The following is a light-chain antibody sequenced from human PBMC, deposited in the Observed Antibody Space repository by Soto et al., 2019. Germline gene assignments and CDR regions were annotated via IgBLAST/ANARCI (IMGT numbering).Light chain of an antibody. CDR1: QGVSSS. J-gene: IGKJ2*01. CDR3: QQYTNWPPTYT. Sequence: EIVMTQSPATLSVSPGERATLSCRASQGVSSSLAWYQQKPGQAPRLLIYGASTRATGIPARFSGSGSGTEFTLTISGLQSEDFAVYYCQQYTNWPPTYTFGPGTKLEIK. CDR2: GAS. V-gene: IGKV3-15*01.